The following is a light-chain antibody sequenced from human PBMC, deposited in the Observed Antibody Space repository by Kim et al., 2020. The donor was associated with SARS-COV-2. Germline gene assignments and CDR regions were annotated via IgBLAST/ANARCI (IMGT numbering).Light chain of an antibody. V-gene: IGLV7-43*01. Sequence: QAVVTQEPSLTVSPGGTVTLTCAFTTGAVTTGNYPGWFQQKPGQAPRTLIYSTINKHSWAPARFSGSLLGGRAALTLSGVQPEDEADYYCLLYYGGARVCGGGTQRTVL. CDR2: STI. J-gene: IGLJ3*02. CDR3: LLYYGGARV. CDR1: TGAVTTGNY.